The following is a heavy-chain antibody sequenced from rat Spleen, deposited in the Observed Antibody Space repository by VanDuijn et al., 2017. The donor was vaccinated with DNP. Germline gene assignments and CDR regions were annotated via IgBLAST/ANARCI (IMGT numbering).Heavy chain of an antibody. J-gene: IGHJ2*01. Sequence: QVQLKESGPGLVQPSQTLSLACTVSGFSLTSYHVHWVRQPSGKGLEWMGTIWAGGSTNYNSAVQSRLSISRDTSKSHVVLKMNSVQTEDTAMYFCARSQGYYFDYWGQGVMVTVSS. CDR2: IWAGGST. V-gene: IGHV2-30*01. D-gene: IGHD1-12*03. CDR3: ARSQGYYFDY. CDR1: GFSLTSYH.